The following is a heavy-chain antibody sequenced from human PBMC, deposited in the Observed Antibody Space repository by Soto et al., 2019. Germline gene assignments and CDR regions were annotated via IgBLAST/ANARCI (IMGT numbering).Heavy chain of an antibody. CDR3: AREAWERKFDF. V-gene: IGHV4-30-2*01. J-gene: IGHJ4*02. D-gene: IGHD1-26*01. CDR1: GDSITTDGYS. CDR2: IYHTGTA. Sequence: SETLSLTCNVSGDSITTDGYSWSWIRQPPGKGLEWIGYIYHTGTAYYNPSLKSRVTLSVDRSKNQFSLSLSSMTAADTAVYYCAREAWERKFDFWGQGTLVTVSS.